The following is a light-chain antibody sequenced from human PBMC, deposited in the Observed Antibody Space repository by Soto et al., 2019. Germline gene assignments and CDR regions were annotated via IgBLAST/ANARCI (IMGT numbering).Light chain of an antibody. CDR2: DAS. Sequence: DIQMTQSPSTLSASVGDRVTITCRASQSISNWLAWYQQKPGKAPRLLIYDASNLERGVPSRFSGSGSGTEFTLTISDLQPDDLATYYCQQYNSFWTFGQGTKVEI. CDR3: QQYNSFWT. CDR1: QSISNW. V-gene: IGKV1-5*01. J-gene: IGKJ1*01.